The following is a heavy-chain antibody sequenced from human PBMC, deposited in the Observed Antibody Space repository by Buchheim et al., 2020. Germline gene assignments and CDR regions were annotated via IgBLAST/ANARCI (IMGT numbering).Heavy chain of an antibody. D-gene: IGHD2-2*01. CDR3: ARETLGHSSSTSSPTGYYAMDV. CDR2: IWYDGSNK. J-gene: IGHJ6*04. CDR1: GFTFSSYG. Sequence: QVQLVESGGGVVQPGRSLRLSCAASGFTFSSYGMHWVRQAPGKGLEWVAVIWYDGSNKYYADSVKGRFTISRDNSKNTLYLQMNSLRAEDTAVYYYARETLGHSSSTSSPTGYYAMDVWGNGTT. V-gene: IGHV3-33*01.